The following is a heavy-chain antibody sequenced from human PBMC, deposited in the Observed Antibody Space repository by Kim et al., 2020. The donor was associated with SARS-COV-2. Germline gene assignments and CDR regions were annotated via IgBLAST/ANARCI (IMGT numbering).Heavy chain of an antibody. CDR3: ARVGGTIFGPFFLDY. CDR1: GFTFSSYS. Sequence: GGSLRLSCAASGFTFSSYSMNWVRQAPGKGLEWVSYISSSSSTIYYADSVKGRFTISRDNAKNSLYLQMNSLRDEDTAVYYCARVGGTIFGPFFLDYWGQGTLVTVSS. CDR2: ISSSSSTI. V-gene: IGHV3-48*02. J-gene: IGHJ4*02. D-gene: IGHD3-3*01.